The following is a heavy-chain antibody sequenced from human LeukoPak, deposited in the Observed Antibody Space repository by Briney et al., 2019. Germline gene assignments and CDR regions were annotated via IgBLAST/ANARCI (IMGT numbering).Heavy chain of an antibody. CDR3: AKGSQGYCSSTSCYNPKAAEYFQH. CDR1: GFTFSSYA. CDR2: ISGSGGST. D-gene: IGHD2-2*02. J-gene: IGHJ1*01. V-gene: IGHV3-23*01. Sequence: PGGSLRLSCAASGFTFSSYAMSWVRQAPGKGLEWVSAISGSGGSTYYADSVKGRFTISRDNSKNTLYLQMNSLRAEDTAVYYCAKGSQGYCSSTSCYNPKAAEYFQHWGQGTLVTVSS.